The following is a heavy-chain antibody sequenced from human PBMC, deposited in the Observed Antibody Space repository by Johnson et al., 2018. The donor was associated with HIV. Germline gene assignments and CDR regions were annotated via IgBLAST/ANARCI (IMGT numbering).Heavy chain of an antibody. J-gene: IGHJ3*02. CDR2: INWNGCST. CDR1: GFTFDDYG. Sequence: VESGGGVVRPGGSLRLSCAASGFTFDDYGMSWVRQAPGKGLEWVSGINWNGCSTGYADSVKGRFTISRDNAKTSLYLQMNSLRAEDTALYYCARDRGSRKAHAFDIWGQGKMVTVSS. CDR3: ARDRGSRKAHAFDI. V-gene: IGHV3-20*04. D-gene: IGHD1-26*01.